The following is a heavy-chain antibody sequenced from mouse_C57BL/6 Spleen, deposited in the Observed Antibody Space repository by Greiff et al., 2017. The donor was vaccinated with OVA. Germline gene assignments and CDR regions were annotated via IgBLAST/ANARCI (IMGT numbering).Heavy chain of an antibody. CDR1: GYAFSSSW. Sequence: VQLQQSGPELVKPGASVKISCKASGYAFSSSWMNWVKQRPGKGLEWIGRIYPGDGDTNYNGKFKGKATLTADKSSSTAYMQLSSLTSEDSAVYFCARSRITTVVATNYFDGWGQGTTLTVAS. V-gene: IGHV1-82*01. D-gene: IGHD1-1*01. CDR2: IYPGDGDT. CDR3: ARSRITTVVATNYFDG. J-gene: IGHJ2*01.